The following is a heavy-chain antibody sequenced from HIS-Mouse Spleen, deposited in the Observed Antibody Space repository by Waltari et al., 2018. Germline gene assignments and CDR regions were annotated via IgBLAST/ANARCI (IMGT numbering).Heavy chain of an antibody. V-gene: IGHV4-39*07. J-gene: IGHJ3*02. CDR2: IYYSGST. CDR3: ARVPGDYSGAFDI. CDR1: GGPISSSRYY. Sequence: QLQLQESGPGLVKPSETLSLTCTVSGGPISSSRYYCGWIRKPPGKGLEWIGSIYYSGSTYYNPSLKSRVTISVDTSKNQFSLKLSSVTAADTAVYYCARVPGDYSGAFDIWGQGTMVTVSS. D-gene: IGHD4-17*01.